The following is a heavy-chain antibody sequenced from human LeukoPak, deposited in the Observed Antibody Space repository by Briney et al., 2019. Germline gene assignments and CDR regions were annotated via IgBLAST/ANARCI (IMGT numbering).Heavy chain of an antibody. V-gene: IGHV3-48*03. CDR1: GFTFSSYE. CDR2: ISSSGSTR. J-gene: IGHJ4*02. D-gene: IGHD3-10*01. CDR3: AREFRVVRGIMIDY. Sequence: PGGSLRLSCAASGFTFSSYEMSWVRQAPGKGLEWVSYISSSGSTRYYADSVKGRFTISRDNAKDSLYLQMNSLRAEDTAVYYCAREFRVVRGIMIDYWGQGILVTVSS.